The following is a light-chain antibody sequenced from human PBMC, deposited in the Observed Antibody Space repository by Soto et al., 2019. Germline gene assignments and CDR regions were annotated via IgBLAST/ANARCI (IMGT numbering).Light chain of an antibody. V-gene: IGLV2-14*01. CDR1: SFDVGIYNY. CDR2: EVS. J-gene: IGLJ3*02. Sequence: QSALTQPASVSGSPGQSITISCTGTSFDVGIYNYVSWYQQHPGKAPKLMIFEVSNRPSGVSNRFSGSKSGNTASLIISGLQAEDEADYYCSSCTSTTTWVFGGGTKVTVL. CDR3: SSCTSTTTWV.